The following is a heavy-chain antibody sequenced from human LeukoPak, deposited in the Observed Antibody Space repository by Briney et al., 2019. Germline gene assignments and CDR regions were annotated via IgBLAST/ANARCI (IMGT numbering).Heavy chain of an antibody. CDR1: GGSISSYY. CDR2: IYYSGST. Sequence: SETVSLTCTVSGGSISSYYWSWIRQPPGKGLEWIGYIYYSGSTNYNPSLKSRVTISVDTSKNQFSLKLSSVTAADTAVYYCASLRYPYYYYYGMDFWGQGTTASLSS. D-gene: IGHD4-17*01. V-gene: IGHV4-59*01. J-gene: IGHJ6*02. CDR3: ASLRYPYYYYYGMDF.